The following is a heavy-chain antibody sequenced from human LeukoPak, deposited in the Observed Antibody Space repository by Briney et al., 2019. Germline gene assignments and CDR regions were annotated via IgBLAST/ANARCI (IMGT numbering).Heavy chain of an antibody. CDR3: AREGGDYDCPDY. Sequence: PGGSLRFSCAASGFTFSSYGMHWVRQAPGKGLEWVAVIWYDGSNKYYADSVKGRFTISRDNSKNTLYLQMNSLRAEDTAVYYCAREGGDYDCPDYWGQGTLVTVSS. CDR2: IWYDGSNK. V-gene: IGHV3-33*01. J-gene: IGHJ4*02. D-gene: IGHD5-12*01. CDR1: GFTFSSYG.